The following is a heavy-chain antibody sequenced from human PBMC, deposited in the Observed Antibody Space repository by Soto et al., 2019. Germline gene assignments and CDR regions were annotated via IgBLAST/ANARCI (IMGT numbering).Heavy chain of an antibody. CDR1: GFTFSNAW. CDR3: TTDSYMTMIVVRFDC. CDR2: IKSKTAGGTT. J-gene: IGHJ4*03. V-gene: IGHV3-15*07. Sequence: EVQLVESGGGLVKPGGSLRLSCAASGFTFSNAWINWVRQAPGKGLEWVGRIKSKTAGGTTDFAAPVKGRFAISRDDSKNMVYLQMNSLKTEDTAVYYCTTDSYMTMIVVRFDCWGHGTLVTVSS. D-gene: IGHD3-22*01.